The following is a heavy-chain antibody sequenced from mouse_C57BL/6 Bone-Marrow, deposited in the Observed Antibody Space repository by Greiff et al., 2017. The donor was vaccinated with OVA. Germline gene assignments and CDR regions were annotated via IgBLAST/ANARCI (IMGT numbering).Heavy chain of an antibody. CDR1: GYTFTDYE. CDR3: TLGRTWFAY. J-gene: IGHJ3*01. V-gene: IGHV1-15*01. D-gene: IGHD4-1*01. Sequence: VKLVESGAELVRPGASVTLSCKASGYTFTDYEMHWVKQTPVHGLEWIGAIDPETGGTAYNQKFKGKAILTADKSSSTAYMELRSLTSEDSAVYYCTLGRTWFAYWGQGTLVTVSA. CDR2: IDPETGGT.